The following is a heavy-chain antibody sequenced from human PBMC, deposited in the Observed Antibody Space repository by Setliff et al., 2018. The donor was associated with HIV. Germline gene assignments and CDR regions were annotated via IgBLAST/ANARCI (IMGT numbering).Heavy chain of an antibody. CDR2: INLNSGGT. CDR3: VKEIAEYRGGNFDY. Sequence: ASVKVSCKASGYTSTGYYVHWVRQAPGQGLEWMGRINLNSGGTTFAQRFQGRVTMTWDTSISTAYMELSSLKTEDTAVYYCVKEIAEYRGGNFDYWGQGTLVTVSS. V-gene: IGHV1-2*06. CDR1: GYTSTGYY. D-gene: IGHD2-21*01. J-gene: IGHJ4*02.